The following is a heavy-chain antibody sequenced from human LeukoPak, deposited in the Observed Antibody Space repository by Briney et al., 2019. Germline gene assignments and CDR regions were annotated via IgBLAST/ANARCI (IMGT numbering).Heavy chain of an antibody. CDR2: MSGSGTST. D-gene: IGHD1-1*01. V-gene: IGHV3-23*01. Sequence: GGSLRLSCAASGFTFSSYAVSWVRQAPGKGLEWVSSMSGSGTSTYYADSVKGRFTISRDNSKNIVYPQMNTLRAEDTAVYYCAKGYWNAQLGFDYWGQGTLVTVPS. CDR1: GFTFSSYA. CDR3: AKGYWNAQLGFDY. J-gene: IGHJ4*02.